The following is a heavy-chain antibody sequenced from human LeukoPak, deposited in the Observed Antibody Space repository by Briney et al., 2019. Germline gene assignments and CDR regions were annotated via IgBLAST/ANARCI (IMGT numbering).Heavy chain of an antibody. CDR2: INPNSGGT. D-gene: IGHD2-2*01. Sequence: ASVKVSCKVSGYTFTGYYMHWVRQAPGQGLEWMGWINPNSGGTNYAQKFQGRVTMTRDTSISTAYMELSRLRSDDTAVYYCARDIVVVPAAKGDAFDIWGQGTMVTVSS. CDR1: GYTFTGYY. V-gene: IGHV1-2*02. CDR3: ARDIVVVPAAKGDAFDI. J-gene: IGHJ3*02.